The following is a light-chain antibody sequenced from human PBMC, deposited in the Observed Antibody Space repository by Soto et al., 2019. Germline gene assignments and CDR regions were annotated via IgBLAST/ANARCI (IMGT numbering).Light chain of an antibody. Sequence: EIVLTQSPGTLSLSPGERATLSCRASQSVSSSYLAWYQQKPGQAPRLLIYGASSRATGIPDRFSGSGSGKDFNLTISRLEPEEFAVYYCQQYGSSPRTFGQGTKVEIK. CDR1: QSVSSSY. V-gene: IGKV3-20*01. J-gene: IGKJ1*01. CDR3: QQYGSSPRT. CDR2: GAS.